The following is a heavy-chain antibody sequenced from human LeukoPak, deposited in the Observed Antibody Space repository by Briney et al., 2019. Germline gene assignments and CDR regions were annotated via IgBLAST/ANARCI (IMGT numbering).Heavy chain of an antibody. CDR3: ARNVIHTIHLDH. D-gene: IGHD2/OR15-2a*01. CDR1: GYTFNTYA. CDR2: INAGNGDT. Sequence: ASVKVSCKASGYTFNTYAIHWVRQAPGQRLEWLGWINAGNGDTEYSRNLQGRVTITRDTSASTAYMELSSLRSEDTALYYCARNVIHTIHLDHWGQGTLVTVSS. J-gene: IGHJ4*02. V-gene: IGHV1-3*01.